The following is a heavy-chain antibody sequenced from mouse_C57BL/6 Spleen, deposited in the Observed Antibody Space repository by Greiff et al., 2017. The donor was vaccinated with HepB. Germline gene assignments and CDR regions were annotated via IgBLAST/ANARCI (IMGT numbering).Heavy chain of an antibody. D-gene: IGHD2-4*01. J-gene: IGHJ2*01. V-gene: IGHV5-17*01. CDR2: ISSGSSTI. CDR3: ARAYDYDRDY. CDR1: GFTFSDYG. Sequence: EVNVVESGGGLVKPGGSLKLSCAASGFTFSDYGMHWVRQAPEKGLEWVAYISSGSSTIYYADTVKGRFTISRDNAKNTLFLQMTSLRSEDRAMYYCARAYDYDRDYWGQGTTLTVSS.